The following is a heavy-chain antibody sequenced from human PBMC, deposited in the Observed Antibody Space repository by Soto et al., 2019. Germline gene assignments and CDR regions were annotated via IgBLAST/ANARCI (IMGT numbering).Heavy chain of an antibody. CDR2: IDPSDSYT. V-gene: IGHV5-10-1*01. CDR3: ATIHSSRHPYYYYGMDV. J-gene: IGHJ6*02. Sequence: GESLKISCKGSGYSFTSYWISWVRQMPGKGLEWMGRIDPSDSYTNYSPSFQGHVTISADKSISTAYLQWSSLKASDTAMYYCATIHSSRHPYYYYGMDVWGQGTTVTVSS. CDR1: GYSFTSYW. D-gene: IGHD6-13*01.